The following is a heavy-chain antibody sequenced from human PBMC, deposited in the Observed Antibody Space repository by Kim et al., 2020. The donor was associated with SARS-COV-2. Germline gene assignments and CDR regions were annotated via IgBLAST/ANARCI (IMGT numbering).Heavy chain of an antibody. CDR3: TRVPPYSNSWWDAF. Sequence: GESLKISCAASGFTFSDSAMYWVRQASGKGLEWVGRVRSKTNNYATAYAASVEGRFTISRDDSKNTAYLQMNSLKTEDTAIYYCTRVPPYSNSWWDAF. V-gene: IGHV3-73*01. D-gene: IGHD6-13*01. CDR1: GFTFSDSA. J-gene: IGHJ3*01. CDR2: VRSKTNNYAT.